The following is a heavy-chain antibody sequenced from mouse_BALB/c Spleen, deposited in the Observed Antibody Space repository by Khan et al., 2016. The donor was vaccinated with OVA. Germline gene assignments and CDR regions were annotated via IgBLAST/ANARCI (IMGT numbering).Heavy chain of an antibody. CDR3: SRISINRDTSKIQIFLRLNYVTTSDPTTNYCAVYYDDDDTMDY. D-gene: IGHD2-4*01. V-gene: IGHV3-1*02. CDR2: IHYIGCT. J-gene: IGHJ4*01. CDR1: GYSITSGYS. Sequence: EVQLQESGPDLVKPSQSLSLSCTVTGYSITSGYSWHWIRQFPGNILEWMGYIHYIGCTNYNPSLKSRTSITRDKSKNPFFLPLNSVTSEDSDPTFKSRISINRDTSKIQIFLRLNYVTTSDPTTNYCAVYYDDDDTMDYWGQGTSVTVSA.